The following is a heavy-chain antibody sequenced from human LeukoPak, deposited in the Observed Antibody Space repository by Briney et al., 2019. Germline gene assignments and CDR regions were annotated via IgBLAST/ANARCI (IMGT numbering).Heavy chain of an antibody. Sequence: SETLSLTCTVSGYSISSGYYWGWIRQPPGKGLEWIGSIYHSGSTYYNPSLKSRVTISVDTSKNQFSLKLSSVTAADTAVYYCARVSGWYYYFDYWGQRTLVTVSS. CDR2: IYHSGST. CDR1: GYSISSGYY. J-gene: IGHJ4*02. D-gene: IGHD6-19*01. V-gene: IGHV4-38-2*02. CDR3: ARVSGWYYYFDY.